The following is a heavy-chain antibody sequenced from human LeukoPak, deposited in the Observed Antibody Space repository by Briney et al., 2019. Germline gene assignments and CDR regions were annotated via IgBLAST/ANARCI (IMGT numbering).Heavy chain of an antibody. CDR3: ARDPAYGDYGIAFDI. V-gene: IGHV4-61*02. CDR2: IYTSGST. Sequence: PSQTLSLTCTVSGGSISSGSYYWSWIRQPAGKGLEWIGRIYTSGSTNYNPSLKRRVTISVDTSKNQFSLKLSSVTAADTAVYYCARDPAYGDYGIAFDIWGQGTMVTVSS. CDR1: GGSISSGSYY. J-gene: IGHJ3*02. D-gene: IGHD4-17*01.